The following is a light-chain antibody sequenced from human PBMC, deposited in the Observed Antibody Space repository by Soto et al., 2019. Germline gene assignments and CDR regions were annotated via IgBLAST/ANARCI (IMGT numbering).Light chain of an antibody. J-gene: IGKJ1*01. Sequence: DIQMTQSPSSLSASVRDRLTSTCRASQSINDFLNCYQPKPGKPPKVLIYKASTLKSGVPSRFSGSGSGTEFTLTISSLQPDDFATYYCQHYNSYSEAFGQGTKVELK. V-gene: IGKV1-5*03. CDR2: KAS. CDR3: QHYNSYSEA. CDR1: QSINDF.